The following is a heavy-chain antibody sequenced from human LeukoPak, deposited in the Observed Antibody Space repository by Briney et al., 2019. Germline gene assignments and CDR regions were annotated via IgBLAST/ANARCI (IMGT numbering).Heavy chain of an antibody. Sequence: ASVKVSCKASGYTFTSTEIMWVRQATGQGLEWMGWMNPNSGDTGYAQKFQGRVTMTRGTSTSTAYMELSRLRFEDTAVYYCARAPRQLSYYYGVDVWGQGTTVTVSS. V-gene: IGHV1-8*01. CDR3: ARAPRQLSYYYGVDV. D-gene: IGHD5-18*01. CDR1: GYTFTSTE. J-gene: IGHJ6*02. CDR2: MNPNSGDT.